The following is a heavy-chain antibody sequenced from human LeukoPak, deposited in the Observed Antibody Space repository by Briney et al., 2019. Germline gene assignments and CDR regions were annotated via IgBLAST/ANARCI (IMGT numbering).Heavy chain of an antibody. CDR1: GFTFSTYA. V-gene: IGHV3-23*01. Sequence: GGSLRLSCAASGFTFSTYAMSWVRQAPGKGLEWVSAISGRGDNTYYADSVTGRFTISRDNSKNTLYLQMNSLRAEDTAVYYCAKDGDFGDCSSTSCLSGGMDVWGQGTTGTVSS. CDR2: ISGRGDNT. J-gene: IGHJ6*02. CDR3: AKDGDFGDCSSTSCLSGGMDV. D-gene: IGHD2-2*01.